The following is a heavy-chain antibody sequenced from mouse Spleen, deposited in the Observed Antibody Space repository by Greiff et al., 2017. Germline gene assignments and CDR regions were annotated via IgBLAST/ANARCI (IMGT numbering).Heavy chain of an antibody. V-gene: IGHV5-17*01. Sequence: EVQGVESGGGLVKPGGSLKLSCAASGFTFSDYGMHWVRQAPEKGLEWVAYISSGSSTIYYADTVKGRFTISRDNAKNTLFLQMTSLRSEDTAMYYCARGLGYDGYYVFDYWGQGTTLTVSS. CDR2: ISSGSSTI. CDR1: GFTFSDYG. CDR3: ARGLGYDGYYVFDY. J-gene: IGHJ2*01. D-gene: IGHD2-3*01.